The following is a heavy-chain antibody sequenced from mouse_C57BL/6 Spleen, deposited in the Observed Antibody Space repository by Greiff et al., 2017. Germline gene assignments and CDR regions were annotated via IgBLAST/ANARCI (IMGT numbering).Heavy chain of an antibody. CDR2: IYPSDSET. D-gene: IGHD2-4*01. V-gene: IGHV1-61*01. Sequence: QVQLQQPGAELVRPGSSVKLSCKASGYTFTSYWMDWVKQRPGQGLEWIGNIYPSDSETHYNQKFKDKDTLTVDKSSSTAYMQLSSLTSEDSAVYYCARRGDYHWYFDVWGTGTTVTVSS. CDR1: GYTFTSYW. CDR3: ARRGDYHWYFDV. J-gene: IGHJ1*03.